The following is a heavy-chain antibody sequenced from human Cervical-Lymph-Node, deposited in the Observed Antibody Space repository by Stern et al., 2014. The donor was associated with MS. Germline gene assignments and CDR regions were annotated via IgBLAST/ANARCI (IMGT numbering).Heavy chain of an antibody. Sequence: EVQLVESGGGVIQPGGSLRLSCTAYGFTVSRDYMTWVRQAPGQGLDWVSFRTNGGSTFYTDSVKGRFTISRDDSKNTVYLHMTSLRAEDTAMYYCARDTSSPERSDWWGQGTLVTVSS. D-gene: IGHD1-1*01. CDR2: RTNGGST. CDR3: ARDTSSPERSDW. CDR1: GFTVSRDY. V-gene: IGHV3-53*01. J-gene: IGHJ4*02.